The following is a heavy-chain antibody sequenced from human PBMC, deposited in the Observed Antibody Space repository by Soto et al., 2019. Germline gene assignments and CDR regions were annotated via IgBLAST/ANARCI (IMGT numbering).Heavy chain of an antibody. J-gene: IGHJ4*02. CDR3: AKDGEPLTGPPDF. D-gene: IGHD1-20*01. CDR1: GFTFSSYG. Sequence: QVQLVESGGGVVQPVRSLRLSCAASGFTFSSYGMHWVRQAPGKGLEWVAVISYDGSNKYYADSVKGRFTISRHNSKNARYLQMNSLRAKDTAVYYCAKDGEPLTGPPDFLGQGTLVTVYS. CDR2: ISYDGSNK. V-gene: IGHV3-30*18.